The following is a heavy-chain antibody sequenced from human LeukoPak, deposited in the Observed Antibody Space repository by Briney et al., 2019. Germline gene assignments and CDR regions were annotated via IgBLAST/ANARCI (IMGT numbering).Heavy chain of an antibody. CDR2: TNTDGRTT. V-gene: IGHV3-74*01. CDR1: GFTFSSYW. CDR3: ARIEDRGAAFDS. J-gene: IGHJ4*02. Sequence: PGGSLRLSCAASGFTFSSYWMHWVRQVPGEGLVWVSRTNTDGRTTSYADSVKGRFTISRDNAKNMLYLQMNSLRVEDTAVYYCARIEDRGAAFDSWGQGVLVTASS. D-gene: IGHD3-22*01.